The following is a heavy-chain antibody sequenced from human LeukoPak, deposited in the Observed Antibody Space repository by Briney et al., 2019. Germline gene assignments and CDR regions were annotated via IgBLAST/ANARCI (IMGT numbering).Heavy chain of an antibody. D-gene: IGHD2-21*01. J-gene: IGHJ4*02. V-gene: IGHV4-59*01. CDR3: ARMGDEGYFDY. Sequence: PSETLSLTCTVSGGSISSYYWSWIRQPPGKGLEWIGYIYYSGSTNYNPSLKSLVTISVETSKNQSSLKLSSVTAADTAVYYCARMGDEGYFDYWGQGTLVTVSS. CDR1: GGSISSYY. CDR2: IYYSGST.